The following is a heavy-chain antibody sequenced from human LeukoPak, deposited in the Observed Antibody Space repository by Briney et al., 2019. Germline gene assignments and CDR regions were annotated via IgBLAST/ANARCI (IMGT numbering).Heavy chain of an antibody. V-gene: IGHV3-43*01. CDR2: ISWDGGST. CDR3: AKAHLIAAAGYFDY. D-gene: IGHD6-13*01. CDR1: GFTFDDYT. J-gene: IGHJ4*02. Sequence: GGSLRLSCAAFGFTFDDYTMHWVRQAPGRGLEWVYLISWDGGSTYYADSVKGRFTISRDNSKNSLYLQMNSLRTEDTALYYCAKAHLIAAAGYFDYWGQGTLVTVSS.